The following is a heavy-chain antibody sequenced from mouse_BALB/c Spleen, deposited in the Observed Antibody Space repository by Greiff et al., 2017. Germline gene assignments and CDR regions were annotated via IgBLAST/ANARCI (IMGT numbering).Heavy chain of an antibody. D-gene: IGHD2-4*01. CDR2: IRLKSNNYAT. V-gene: IGHV6-6*02. J-gene: IGHJ3*01. CDR1: GFTFSNYW. CDR3: TSYYDLAY. Sequence: EVKVEESGGGLVQPGGSMKLSCVASGFTFSNYWMNWVRQSPEKGLEWVAEIRLKSNNYATHYAESVKGRFTISRDDSKSSVYLQMNNLRAEDTGIYYCTSYYDLAYWGQGTLVTVSA.